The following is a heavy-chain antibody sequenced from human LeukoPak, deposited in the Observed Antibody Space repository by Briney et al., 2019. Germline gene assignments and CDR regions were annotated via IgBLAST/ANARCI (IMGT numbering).Heavy chain of an antibody. CDR1: GFTFSSYA. Sequence: PGGSLRLSCAASGFTFSSYAMSWVRQAPGKGLEWVSAISSSGGSTYYADSVKGRFTISRDNSKNTLYLQMNSLRAEDTAFYYCANSITMVRGVIIFWPFGYWGQGTLVTVSS. J-gene: IGHJ4*02. V-gene: IGHV3-23*01. D-gene: IGHD3-10*01. CDR3: ANSITMVRGVIIFWPFGY. CDR2: ISSSGGST.